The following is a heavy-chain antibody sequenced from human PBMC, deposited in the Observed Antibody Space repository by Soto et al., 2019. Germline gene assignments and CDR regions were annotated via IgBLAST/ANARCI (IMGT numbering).Heavy chain of an antibody. CDR3: ARKGGSYYDYGMDV. V-gene: IGHV1-18*01. CDR1: GYTFSSYD. CDR2: ISGFNGNT. J-gene: IGHJ6*02. D-gene: IGHD1-26*01. Sequence: QVQLVQSGAEVKKPGASVKVSCKASGYTFSSYDITWVRQAPGQGLEWLGWISGFNGNTNYAQNLQGRVTMTTDTSASTAHMELRSLRSDDTAVYYCARKGGSYYDYGMDVWGQVTTVTVSS.